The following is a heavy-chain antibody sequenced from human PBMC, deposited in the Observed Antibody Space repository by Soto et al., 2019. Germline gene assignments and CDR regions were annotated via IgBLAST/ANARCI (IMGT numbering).Heavy chain of an antibody. V-gene: IGHV3-11*04. CDR1: GSTFSDYY. D-gene: IGHD6-13*01. CDR2: ISSSSTI. Sequence: GSLRLSCAASGSTFSDYYMNWVRQAPGKGLEWVSSISSSSTIYYADSVKGRFTISRDNAKNSLYLQMNSLRAEDTAVYYCARLRAAAGTPVFIWGQGTLVTVSS. CDR3: ARLRAAAGTPVFI. J-gene: IGHJ4*02.